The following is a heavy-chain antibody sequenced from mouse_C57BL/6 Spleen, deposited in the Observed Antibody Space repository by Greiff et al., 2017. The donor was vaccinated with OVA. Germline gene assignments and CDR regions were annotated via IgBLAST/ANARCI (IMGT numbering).Heavy chain of an antibody. CDR2: IWGVGST. V-gene: IGHV2-6*01. CDR1: GFSLTSYG. D-gene: IGHD4-1*01. Sequence: VKLVESGPGLVAPSQSLSITCTVSGFSLTSYGVDWVRQSPGKGLEWLGVIWGVGSTNYNSALKSRLSISKDNSKSQVFLKMNSLQTDDTAMYYCARERELGYFDYWGQGTTLTVSS. J-gene: IGHJ2*01. CDR3: ARERELGYFDY.